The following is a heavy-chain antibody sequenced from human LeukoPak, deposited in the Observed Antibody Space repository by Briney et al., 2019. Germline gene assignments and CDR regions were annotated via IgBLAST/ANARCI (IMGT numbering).Heavy chain of an antibody. V-gene: IGHV3-23*01. D-gene: IGHD1-26*01. CDR1: GFTFSRSA. CDR2: FSASGGTT. CDR3: AKANYSGSYYFDS. Sequence: PGGSLRLSCAASGFTFSRSAMNWVRQAPGKGLEWVSSFSASGGTTYYADSVKGRFTISSDNSKNTLSVQMNSLRAEDTAVYYCAKANYSGSYYFDSWGQGTLVTVSS. J-gene: IGHJ4*02.